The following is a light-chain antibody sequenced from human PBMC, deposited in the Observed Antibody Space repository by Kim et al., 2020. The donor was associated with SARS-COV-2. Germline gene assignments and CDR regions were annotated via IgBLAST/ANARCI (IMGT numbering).Light chain of an antibody. V-gene: IGLV3-19*01. J-gene: IGLJ2*01. CDR2: GRN. CDR3: QSRDSGGKVV. Sequence: SSELTQDPVVSVALGQTVRITCQGDSLRSYYATWYQQKPRQAPVLVIYGRNNRPSGIPDRISGSASGNTASLTISGTQAGDEPDFYCQSRDSGGKVVFGG. CDR1: SLRSYY.